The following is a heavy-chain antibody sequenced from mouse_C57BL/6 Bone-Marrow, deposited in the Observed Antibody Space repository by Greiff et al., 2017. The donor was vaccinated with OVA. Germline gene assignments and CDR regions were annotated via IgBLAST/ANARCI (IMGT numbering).Heavy chain of an antibody. V-gene: IGHV1-81*01. CDR3: GREVWVVAY. Sequence: VQLQQSGAELARPGASVKLSCKASGYTFTSYGISWVKQRTGQGLEWIGEIYPRSGNTYYNEKFKGKATLTADKSSSTAYMELSSLTSEDASGAFCGREVWVVAYWGQGTLVTVSA. CDR1: GYTFTSYG. D-gene: IGHD4-1*01. CDR2: IYPRSGNT. J-gene: IGHJ3*01.